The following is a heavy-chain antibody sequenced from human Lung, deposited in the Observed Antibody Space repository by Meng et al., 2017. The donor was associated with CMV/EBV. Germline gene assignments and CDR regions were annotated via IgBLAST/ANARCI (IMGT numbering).Heavy chain of an antibody. CDR2: ISGYNGRT. CDR3: ARDFYEYDDSGYYDDTFDI. V-gene: IGHV1-18*01. Sequence: ASXXVSXKASGYTVTSYGVSWVRQAPGQGLEWMGWISGYNGRTNYNQKFQGRVTLTTDTSTHTAYMELRSLRSDDTAVYYCARDFYEYDDSGYYDDTFDIWXQGTMVTVSS. J-gene: IGHJ3*02. D-gene: IGHD3-22*01. CDR1: GYTVTSYG.